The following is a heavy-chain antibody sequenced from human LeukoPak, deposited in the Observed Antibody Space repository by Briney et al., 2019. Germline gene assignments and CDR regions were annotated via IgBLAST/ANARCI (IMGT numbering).Heavy chain of an antibody. V-gene: IGHV3-23*01. Sequence: GGSLRLSCAASGFTFSIYGMSWVRQAPGKGLEWVSAISGGGTSTYYADSVKGRFTISRDNSKNTLYLHMNSLRAEDTAVYYCAKVGPSRIVVPAAYWYFDLWGRGTLVTVSS. J-gene: IGHJ2*01. D-gene: IGHD2-2*01. CDR2: ISGGGTST. CDR1: GFTFSIYG. CDR3: AKVGPSRIVVPAAYWYFDL.